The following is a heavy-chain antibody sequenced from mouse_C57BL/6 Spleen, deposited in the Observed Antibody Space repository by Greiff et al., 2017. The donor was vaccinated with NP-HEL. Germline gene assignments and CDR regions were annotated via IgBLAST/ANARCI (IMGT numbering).Heavy chain of an antibody. D-gene: IGHD2-3*01. J-gene: IGHJ3*01. V-gene: IGHV5-4*01. Sequence: EVQRVESGGGLVKPGGSLKLSCAASGFTFGSYAMSWVRQTPEKRLEWVATISDGGSYTYYPDNVKGRFTISRDNAKNNLYLQMSHLKSEDTAMYYCARDSDDCYPWFAYWGQGTLVTVSA. CDR1: GFTFGSYA. CDR3: ARDSDDCYPWFAY. CDR2: ISDGGSYT.